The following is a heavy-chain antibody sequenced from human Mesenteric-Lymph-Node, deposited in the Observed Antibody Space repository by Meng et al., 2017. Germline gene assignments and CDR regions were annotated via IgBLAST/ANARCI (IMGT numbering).Heavy chain of an antibody. Sequence: QGRLQQGGAGLLKPSETLSLTCAVYGGSFSGYYWSWIRQPPGKGLEWIGEINHSGSTNYNPSLMSRVSISVDTSKNQFSLKLSSVTAADTAVYYCARHHHSPTFDYWGQGTLVTVSS. CDR1: GGSFSGYY. D-gene: IGHD1-14*01. CDR3: ARHHHSPTFDY. CDR2: INHSGST. V-gene: IGHV4-34*01. J-gene: IGHJ4*02.